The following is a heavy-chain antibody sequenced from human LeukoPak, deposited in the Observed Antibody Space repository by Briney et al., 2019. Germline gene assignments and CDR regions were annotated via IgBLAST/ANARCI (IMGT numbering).Heavy chain of an antibody. CDR1: GYSFTSYW. J-gene: IGHJ3*02. D-gene: IGHD6-19*01. CDR2: IYPGDSDT. V-gene: IGHV5-51*01. Sequence: GESLKISWKGSGYSFTSYWIGWVRQMPGKGLEWMGIIYPGDSDTRYSPSFQGQVTISADKSISPAYLQWSSLKASDTAMYYCARLRWGQWPSTSHDAFDIWGQGTMVTVSS. CDR3: ARLRWGQWPSTSHDAFDI.